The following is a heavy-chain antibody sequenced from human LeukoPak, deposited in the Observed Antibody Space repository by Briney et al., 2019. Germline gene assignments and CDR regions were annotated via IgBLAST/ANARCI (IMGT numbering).Heavy chain of an antibody. CDR1: GFTFSNYW. J-gene: IGHJ5*02. CDR3: TRNWIHDS. CDR2: INPDGSSS. Sequence: GGSLRLSCAASGFTFSNYWMHWVRQAPGKGLEWVSRINPDGSSSNYADSVKGRFTISRDNAKNTLYLQMNGLRAEDTAIYYCTRNWIHDSWGQGTLVTVSS. D-gene: IGHD5-18*01. V-gene: IGHV3-74*01.